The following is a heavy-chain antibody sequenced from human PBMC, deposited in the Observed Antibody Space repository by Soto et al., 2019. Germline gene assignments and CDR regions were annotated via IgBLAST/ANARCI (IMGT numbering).Heavy chain of an antibody. Sequence: QVQLQESGPGLVKPSETLSLTCTVSGGSISSYYWSWIRQPPGKGLEWIGYIYYTGLSNSNPSLKGGVTMSVETSKNQFSLKLSSVPAADTAVYYCASHSSHWPFFDFWGQGTLVTVSS. CDR3: ASHSSHWPFFDF. D-gene: IGHD6-13*01. V-gene: IGHV4-59*01. J-gene: IGHJ4*02. CDR1: GGSISSYY. CDR2: IYYTGLS.